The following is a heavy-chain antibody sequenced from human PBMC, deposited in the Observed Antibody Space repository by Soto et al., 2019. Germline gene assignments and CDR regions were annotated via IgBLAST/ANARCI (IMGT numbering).Heavy chain of an antibody. J-gene: IGHJ3*02. V-gene: IGHV3-15*01. CDR1: GFTFSNAW. Sequence: AGGSLRLSCAASGFTFSNAWMSWVRQAPGKGLEWVGRIKSKTDGGTTDYAAPVKGRFTISRDDSKNTLYLQMNSLKTEDTAVYYCTTDLPSYYYDSSESLAFDIWGQGTMVTVSS. CDR2: IKSKTDGGTT. CDR3: TTDLPSYYYDSSESLAFDI. D-gene: IGHD3-22*01.